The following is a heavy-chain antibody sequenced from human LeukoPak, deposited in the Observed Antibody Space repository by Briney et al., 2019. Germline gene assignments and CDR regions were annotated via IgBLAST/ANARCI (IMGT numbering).Heavy chain of an antibody. D-gene: IGHD3-16*01. CDR2: ISAYNGNT. V-gene: IGHV1-18*01. J-gene: IGHJ4*02. Sequence: ASVKVSCKASGYTFTSYGISWVRQAPGQGLEWMGWISAYNGNTNYAQKLQGRVTMTTDTSTSTAYMELRSLRSDDTAVYYCARDKSRLGGPDYFDYWGQGTLVTVSS. CDR1: GYTFTSYG. CDR3: ARDKSRLGGPDYFDY.